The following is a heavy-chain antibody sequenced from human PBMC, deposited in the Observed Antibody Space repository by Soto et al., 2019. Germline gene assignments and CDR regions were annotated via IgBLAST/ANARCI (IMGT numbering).Heavy chain of an antibody. V-gene: IGHV3-30*18. J-gene: IGHJ6*02. CDR1: GFTFSSYG. Sequence: QVQLVESGGGVVQPGRSLRLSCAASGFTFSSYGMHWVRQAPGKGLEWVAVISYDGSNKYYADSVKGRFTISRDNSKNTLYLQMNSLRAEDTAVYYCAKKVVAATNYGMDVWGQGTMVTVSS. CDR3: AKKVVAATNYGMDV. D-gene: IGHD2-15*01. CDR2: ISYDGSNK.